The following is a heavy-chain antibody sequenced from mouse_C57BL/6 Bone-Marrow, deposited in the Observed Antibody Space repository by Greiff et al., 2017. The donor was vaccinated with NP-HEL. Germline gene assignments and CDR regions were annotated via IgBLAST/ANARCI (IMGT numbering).Heavy chain of an antibody. CDR3: ARTYYYGSSYEVDY. D-gene: IGHD1-1*01. Sequence: VQLQQPGAELVKPGASVKLSCKASGYTFTSYWMQWVKQRPGQGLEWIGEIDPSDSYTNYNQKFKGKATLTVDTSSSTAYMQLSSLTSEDSAVYYCARTYYYGSSYEVDYWGQGTTLTVSS. V-gene: IGHV1-50*01. CDR2: IDPSDSYT. J-gene: IGHJ2*01. CDR1: GYTFTSYW.